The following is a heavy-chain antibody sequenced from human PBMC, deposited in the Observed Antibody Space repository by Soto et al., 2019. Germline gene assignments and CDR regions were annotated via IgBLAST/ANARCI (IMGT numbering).Heavy chain of an antibody. J-gene: IGHJ6*03. CDR3: AKLAIMRQSYLVIDV. Sequence: GESLKISCKGSGYRFNNYWITWVRQMPGKGLEWLARIDPSDSYTNYSPSFEGRVTVSVDKSTSTAYLQWSSLQASDTATYYCAKLAIMRQSYLVIDVWGEGAAFTV. D-gene: IGHD2-21*01. CDR1: GYRFNNYW. V-gene: IGHV5-10-1*01. CDR2: IDPSDSYT.